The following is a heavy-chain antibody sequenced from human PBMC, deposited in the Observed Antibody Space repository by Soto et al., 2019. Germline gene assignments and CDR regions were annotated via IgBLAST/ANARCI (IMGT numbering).Heavy chain of an antibody. CDR2: INHSGST. D-gene: IGHD6-6*01. Sequence: SETLSLTCAVYGGSFSGYYWSWIRQPPGKGLEWIGEINHSGSTNYNPSLKRRVTISVDTSKNQFSLKLSSVTAADTAVYYCARGRISIAAPSDYMDVWCKGTTVSVSS. V-gene: IGHV4-34*01. CDR1: GGSFSGYY. J-gene: IGHJ6*03. CDR3: ARGRISIAAPSDYMDV.